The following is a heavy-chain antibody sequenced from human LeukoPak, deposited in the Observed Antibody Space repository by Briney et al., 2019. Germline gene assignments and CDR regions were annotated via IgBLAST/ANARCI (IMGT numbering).Heavy chain of an antibody. CDR3: VRTRLSDPIGPAAERADDACDM. CDR1: GGSISSSRYY. J-gene: IGHJ3*02. Sequence: SETLSLTCTVSGGSISSSRYYWGWIRQPPGKGLEWIVSIHYSGSTYYNPPLKGRVTVSVDTSENQFSLKLSSVAAADTAVYFCVRTRLSDPIGPAAERADDACDMWGQGAMVTVSS. CDR2: IHYSGST. V-gene: IGHV4-39*07. D-gene: IGHD2-2*01.